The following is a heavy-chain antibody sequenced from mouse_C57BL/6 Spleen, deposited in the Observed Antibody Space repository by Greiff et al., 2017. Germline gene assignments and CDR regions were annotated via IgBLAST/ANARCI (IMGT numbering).Heavy chain of an antibody. J-gene: IGHJ3*01. CDR3: AQGGSSYVEVWFAY. D-gene: IGHD1-1*01. Sequence: VQLQQSGPGLVQPSQSLSITCTVSGFSLTSYGVHWVRQSPGKGLEWLGVIWRGGSTDYNAAFMSRLSITKANSKSQVFFRMNSVQAGDTGIYYCAQGGSSYVEVWFAYWGQGTLVTVSA. V-gene: IGHV2-5*01. CDR1: GFSLTSYG. CDR2: IWRGGST.